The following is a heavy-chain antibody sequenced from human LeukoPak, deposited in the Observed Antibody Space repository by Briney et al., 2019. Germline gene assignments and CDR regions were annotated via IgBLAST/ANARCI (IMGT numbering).Heavy chain of an antibody. J-gene: IGHJ5*02. V-gene: IGHV1-8*02. CDR1: GYTFTNYD. D-gene: IGHD6-13*01. Sequence: GASVKVSCKASGYTFTNYDINWVRQTSGQGLEWMGWLNPNNGKRGYAQKFQGRVTITRDTSTSTAYIELSSLRSEDTAVYYCAGGNIASTGLSWFDPWGQGTLVTVSS. CDR3: AGGNIASTGLSWFDP. CDR2: LNPNNGKR.